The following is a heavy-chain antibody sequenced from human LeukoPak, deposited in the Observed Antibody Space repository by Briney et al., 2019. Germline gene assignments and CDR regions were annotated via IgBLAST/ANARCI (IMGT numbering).Heavy chain of an antibody. CDR1: GGSISSYY. J-gene: IGHJ4*02. Sequence: SETLSLTCTVSGGSISSYYWSWIRQPPGKGLEWIGHIYYSGITNYNPSLKSRVTISIDTSKNQFSLKLSSVTAADTAVYYCARHLYSYDGFDYWGQGTLVTASS. V-gene: IGHV4-59*08. D-gene: IGHD3-22*01. CDR3: ARHLYSYDGFDY. CDR2: IYYSGIT.